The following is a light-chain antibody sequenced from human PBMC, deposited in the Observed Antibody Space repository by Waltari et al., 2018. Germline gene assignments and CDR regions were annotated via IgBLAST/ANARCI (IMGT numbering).Light chain of an antibody. CDR1: QRILSASNNKNY. Sequence: DIVMTQYPDSLAVSLGERATINCESSQRILSASNNKNYIAWYQQKPGQPPKLLIHWASTRQSGVPDRFSASGSGTDFTLTISSLQAEDVAVYYCQQYSTVPVTFGGGTKVEIK. V-gene: IGKV4-1*01. J-gene: IGKJ4*01. CDR3: QQYSTVPVT. CDR2: WAS.